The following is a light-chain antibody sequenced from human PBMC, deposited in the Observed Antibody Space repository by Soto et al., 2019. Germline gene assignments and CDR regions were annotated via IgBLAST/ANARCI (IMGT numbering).Light chain of an antibody. CDR1: SSDVGGYNY. V-gene: IGLV2-14*01. CDR3: SSYSRSGAVL. J-gene: IGLJ2*01. Sequence: QSVLTQHASVSGSPGQSITISCTGTSSDVGGYNYVSWHQQHPGKAPKVMIYEVSNRPSGVSDRFSGSKSGNTASLTISGLQAEDEADYYCSSYSRSGAVLFDGGTKLTVL. CDR2: EVS.